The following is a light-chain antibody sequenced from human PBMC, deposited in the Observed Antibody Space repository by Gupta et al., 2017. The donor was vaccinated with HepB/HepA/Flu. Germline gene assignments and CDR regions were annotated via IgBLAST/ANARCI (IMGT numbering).Light chain of an antibody. CDR1: QSVATN. CDR2: GAS. J-gene: IGKJ1*01. V-gene: IGKV3D-15*01. CDR3: HQYNNWPPWT. Sequence: VIMQSPLTLSLSPGERATPPCRASQSVATNLAWYQQKPGQAPRLLIHGASTRATGIPARFSGSGSGTDFTLTISSLQSEDFAVYYCHQYNNWPPWTFGQGTKVESK.